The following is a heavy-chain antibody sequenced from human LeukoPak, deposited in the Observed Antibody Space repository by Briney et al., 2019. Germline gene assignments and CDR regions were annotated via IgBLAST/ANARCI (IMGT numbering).Heavy chain of an antibody. Sequence: GGSLRLSCAASGFTFSSYAMGWVRQAPGKGLEWVSAISGSGGSTYYADSVKGRFTISRDNSKNTLYLQMNSLRAEDTAVYYCAKDPRIKQQLYSNWFDPWGQGTLVTVSS. D-gene: IGHD6-13*01. CDR1: GFTFSSYA. V-gene: IGHV3-23*01. J-gene: IGHJ5*02. CDR3: AKDPRIKQQLYSNWFDP. CDR2: ISGSGGST.